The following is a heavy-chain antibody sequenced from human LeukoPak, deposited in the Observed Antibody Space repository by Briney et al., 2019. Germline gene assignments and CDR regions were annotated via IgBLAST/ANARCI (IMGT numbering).Heavy chain of an antibody. J-gene: IGHJ4*02. CDR2: IYYSGTT. V-gene: IGHV4-39*01. Sequence: SETLSLTCTVSGGSISSSSYYWGWVRQPPGKGPEWIGTIYYSGTTYNNRALKRQITVTVKRTKNQFYQRVSSVTAADTAVYFCARFVVTGGYSFDYWGQGTLVTVSS. CDR3: ARFVVTGGYSFDY. D-gene: IGHD4-23*01. CDR1: GGSISSSSYY.